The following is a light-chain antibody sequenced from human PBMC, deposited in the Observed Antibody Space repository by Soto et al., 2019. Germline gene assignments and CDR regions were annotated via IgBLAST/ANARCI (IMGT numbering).Light chain of an antibody. Sequence: SYELTQPPSVSVTPEKTARLTCGGDNIGSKRVHWYRQKPGQAPVLVIYYDSDRPSGMPERFSGSNSGNTATLTINSVEAGHEADYYCQVCDINSDHYGFGTGTKVTVL. CDR1: NIGSKR. CDR2: YDS. V-gene: IGLV3-21*04. J-gene: IGLJ1*01. CDR3: QVCDINSDHYG.